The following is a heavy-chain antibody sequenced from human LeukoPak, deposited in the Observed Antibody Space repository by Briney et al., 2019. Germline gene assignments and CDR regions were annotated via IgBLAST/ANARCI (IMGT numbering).Heavy chain of an antibody. Sequence: PSETLSLTCTVSGGSVSSYFWSWIRQPPGKGLEWIGYVYYSGSTSYNPSLKSRVTISVDTSKTQFSLRLSSVTAADTAVYYCARGGSYINSSPSFDYWGQGTLVTVSS. CDR2: VYYSGST. J-gene: IGHJ4*02. CDR1: GGSVSSYF. V-gene: IGHV4-59*08. D-gene: IGHD6-6*01. CDR3: ARGGSYINSSPSFDY.